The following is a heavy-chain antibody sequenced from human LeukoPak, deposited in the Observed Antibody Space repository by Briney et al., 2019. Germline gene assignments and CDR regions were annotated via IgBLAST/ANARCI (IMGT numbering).Heavy chain of an antibody. V-gene: IGHV4-34*01. J-gene: IGHJ5*02. CDR2: INHSGRT. CDR3: ARGLGYCSATFCPNWFDP. CDR1: GGSFSGNY. D-gene: IGHD2-15*01. Sequence: SETLSLTCAVYGGSFSGNYWSWIRQPPGKGLDWIGEINHSGRTNYNWSLKSRVTISVDTSKNQFSLKLSSVTAADTAVYYCARGLGYCSATFCPNWFDPWGQRTPVTVS.